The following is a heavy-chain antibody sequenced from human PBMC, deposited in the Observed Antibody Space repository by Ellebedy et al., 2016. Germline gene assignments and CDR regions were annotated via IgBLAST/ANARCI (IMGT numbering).Heavy chain of an antibody. Sequence: GSLRLXXTVSGGSISSSSYYWGWIRQPPGKGLEWIGSIYYSGSTYYNPSLKSRVTISVDTSKNQFSLKLSSVTAADTAVYYCAREAVTNEGYCWGQGTLVTVSS. V-gene: IGHV4-39*02. CDR3: AREAVTNEGYC. J-gene: IGHJ4*02. CDR1: GGSISSSSYY. CDR2: IYYSGST. D-gene: IGHD4-17*01.